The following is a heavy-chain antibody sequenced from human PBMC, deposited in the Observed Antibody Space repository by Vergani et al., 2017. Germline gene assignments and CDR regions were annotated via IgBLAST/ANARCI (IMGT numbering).Heavy chain of an antibody. J-gene: IGHJ6*03. CDR2: IYYDGSKK. V-gene: IGHV3-33*01. D-gene: IGHD2-21*01. CDR1: GFTFSTYA. CDR3: VREGSYCGSTTCRNPSYVYYYHMDG. Sequence: QVQLVESGGGVVQPGRSLRLSCTSSGFTFSTYAMHWVRQAPGKGLEWVAIIYYDGSKKYYADSVKGRFTISRDNSKNTLDLLMSSLRAEDTAIYYCVREGSYCGSTTCRNPSYVYYYHMDGWGEGATVADCS.